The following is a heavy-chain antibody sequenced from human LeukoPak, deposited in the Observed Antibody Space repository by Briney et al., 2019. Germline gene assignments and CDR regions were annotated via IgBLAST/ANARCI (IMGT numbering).Heavy chain of an antibody. CDR3: AKDQQLGAFDI. CDR1: GFTFSSYW. J-gene: IGHJ3*02. V-gene: IGHV3-53*05. CDR2: IYSGGST. Sequence: GGSLRLSCAASGFTFSSYWMSWVRQAPGKGLEWVSVIYSGGSTYYADSVKGRFTISRDNSKNTLYLQMNSLRAEDTALYYCAKDQQLGAFDIWGQGTMVTVSS. D-gene: IGHD6-13*01.